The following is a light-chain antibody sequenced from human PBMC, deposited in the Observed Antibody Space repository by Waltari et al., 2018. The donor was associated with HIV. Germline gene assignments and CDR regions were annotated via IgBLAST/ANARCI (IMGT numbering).Light chain of an antibody. CDR3: AAWDDSLNGYV. CDR1: SSNIGSNS. Sequence: QSVLTQPPSASGTPGQRVTLSCSGSSSNIGSNSVNWYQQLPGTAPKRLIYGDDQRPSGVPDRFSGSKSGTSASLAISGPQSEDEAVYFCAAWDDSLNGYVFGAGTKVTVL. V-gene: IGLV1-44*01. J-gene: IGLJ1*01. CDR2: GDD.